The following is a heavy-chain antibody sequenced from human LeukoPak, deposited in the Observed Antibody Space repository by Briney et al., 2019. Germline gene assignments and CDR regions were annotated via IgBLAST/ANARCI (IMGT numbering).Heavy chain of an antibody. J-gene: IGHJ4*02. D-gene: IGHD2-15*01. V-gene: IGHV4-59*12. Sequence: SETLSLTCTVSGGSISSYYWSWIRQPPGKGLEWIGDIYYSGSTNYNPSLKSRVTIPGAASKKQFPLKRSCVAGAHTAVYYCARREGGHGVFYYWGQGTLVTVSP. CDR1: GGSISSYY. CDR2: IYYSGST. CDR3: ARREGGHGVFYY.